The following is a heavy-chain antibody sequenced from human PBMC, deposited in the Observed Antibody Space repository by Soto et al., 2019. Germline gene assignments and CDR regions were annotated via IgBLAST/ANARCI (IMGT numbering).Heavy chain of an antibody. CDR1: GGSISSYY. CDR3: ARYCISTSCANWFDP. D-gene: IGHD2-2*01. Sequence: PSETLSLTCTVSGGSISSYYWSWIRQPPGKGLEWIGYIYYSGSTNYNPSLKSRVTISVDTSKNQFSLKLSSVTAADTAIYYCARYCISTSCANWFDPWGQGTLVTVSS. J-gene: IGHJ5*02. CDR2: IYYSGST. V-gene: IGHV4-59*01.